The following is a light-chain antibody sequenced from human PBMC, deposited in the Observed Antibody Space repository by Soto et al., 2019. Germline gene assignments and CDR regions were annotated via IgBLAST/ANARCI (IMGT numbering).Light chain of an antibody. V-gene: IGKV3-20*01. Sequence: EIVLTQSPGTLSLSPGEGATLSCRASQSVSTSYLAWYQQKRGQPPRLLIYGASSRATGIPDRFSGSGSGTDFTLTISSLEPEDFAVYYCQQYGSSPWTFGQGTKVDI. J-gene: IGKJ1*01. CDR2: GAS. CDR1: QSVSTSY. CDR3: QQYGSSPWT.